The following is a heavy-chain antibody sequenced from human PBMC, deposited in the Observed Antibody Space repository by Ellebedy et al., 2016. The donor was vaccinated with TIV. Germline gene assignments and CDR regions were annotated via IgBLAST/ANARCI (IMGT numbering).Heavy chain of an antibody. J-gene: IGHJ5*02. V-gene: IGHV1-69*13. CDR1: GGTFSSYA. D-gene: IGHD2-2*01. CDR3: ARGGVVVVPAAMGGWFNP. CDR2: IIPILGTA. Sequence: ASVKVSCXASGGTFSSYAISWVRQAPGQGLEWMGGIIPILGTANYAQKFQGRVTITADESTSTAYMELSSLRSEDTAVYYCARGGVVVVPAAMGGWFNPWGQGTLVTVSS.